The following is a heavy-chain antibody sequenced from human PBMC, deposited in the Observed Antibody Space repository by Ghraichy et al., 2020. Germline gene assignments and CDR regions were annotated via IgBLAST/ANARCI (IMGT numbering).Heavy chain of an antibody. J-gene: IGHJ4*02. CDR3: AKFNRLLWFGELLSWIDY. CDR1: GFTFSSYA. Sequence: GGSLRLSCAASGFTFSSYAMSWVRQAPGKGLEWVSAISGSGGSTYYADSVKGRFTISRDNSKNTLYLQMNSLRAEDTAVYYCAKFNRLLWFGELLSWIDYWGQGTLVTVSS. V-gene: IGHV3-23*01. CDR2: ISGSGGST. D-gene: IGHD3-10*01.